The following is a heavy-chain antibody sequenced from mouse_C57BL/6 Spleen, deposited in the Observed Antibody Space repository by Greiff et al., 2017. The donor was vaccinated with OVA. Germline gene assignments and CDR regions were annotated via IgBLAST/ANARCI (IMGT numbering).Heavy chain of an antibody. CDR3: ARSPPYEGY. CDR1: GYTFTDYY. D-gene: IGHD1-1*01. J-gene: IGHJ2*01. V-gene: IGHV1-26*01. CDR2: INPNNGGT. Sequence: EVQLQQSGPELVKPGASVKISCKASGYTFTDYYMNWVKQSHGKSLEWIGDINPNNGGTSYNQKFKGKATLTVDKSSSTAYMELRSLTSEDSAVYYCARSPPYEGYWGQGTTLTVSS.